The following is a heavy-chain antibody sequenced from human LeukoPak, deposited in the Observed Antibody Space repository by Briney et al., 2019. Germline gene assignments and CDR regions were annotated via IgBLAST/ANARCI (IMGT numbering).Heavy chain of an antibody. CDR2: IWHDGSHE. Sequence: GGSLRLSCAASGFIFSSYGMHRVRQVPGKGLEWVAVIWHDGSHEHYADSVKGRSSISRDNSKNMLYLQMNSLRAEDTAVYYCARDGAEWGHWGQGTLVTVSS. V-gene: IGHV3-33*01. D-gene: IGHD7-27*01. CDR1: GFIFSSYG. CDR3: ARDGAEWGH. J-gene: IGHJ4*02.